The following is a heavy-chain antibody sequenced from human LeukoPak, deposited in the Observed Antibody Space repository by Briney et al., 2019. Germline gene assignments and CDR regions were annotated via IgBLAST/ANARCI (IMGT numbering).Heavy chain of an antibody. Sequence: SETLSLTCTVSGGSISSYYWSWIRQPPGKGLEWIGFIYYSGSTNYSPSLRSRVTISVDTSKNQFSLKLSSVTAADTAVYYCARLINDGGNDYWGQGILVTVSS. CDR3: ARLINDGGNDY. J-gene: IGHJ4*02. CDR1: GGSISSYY. D-gene: IGHD4-23*01. CDR2: IYYSGST. V-gene: IGHV4-59*12.